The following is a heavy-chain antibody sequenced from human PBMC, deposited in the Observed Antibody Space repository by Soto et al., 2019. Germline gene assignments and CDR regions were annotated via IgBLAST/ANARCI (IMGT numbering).Heavy chain of an antibody. J-gene: IGHJ4*02. CDR2: INPNSGGT. CDR3: ARDFAVAGPLRPGPLDY. Sequence: GASVKVSCKASGYTFTGYYMHWVRQAPGQGLEWMGWINPNSGGTNYAQKFQGWVTMTRDTSISTAYMELSRLRSDDTAVYYCARDFAVAGPLRPGPLDYWGQGTLVTVSS. D-gene: IGHD6-19*01. CDR1: GYTFTGYY. V-gene: IGHV1-2*04.